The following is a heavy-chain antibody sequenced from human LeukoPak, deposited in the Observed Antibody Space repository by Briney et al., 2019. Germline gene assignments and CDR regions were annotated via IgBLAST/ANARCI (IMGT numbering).Heavy chain of an antibody. V-gene: IGHV4-61*02. J-gene: IGHJ4*02. D-gene: IGHD6-19*01. CDR3: ARVGRSSSGWLPDY. Sequence: SQTLSLTCTVSGGSISSGSYYWSWIRQPAGKGLEWIGRIYTSGSTNYNPSLKSRVTISVDTSKNQFSLKLSSVTAADTAVYYCARVGRSSSGWLPDYWGQGTLVTVPS. CDR2: IYTSGST. CDR1: GGSISSGSYY.